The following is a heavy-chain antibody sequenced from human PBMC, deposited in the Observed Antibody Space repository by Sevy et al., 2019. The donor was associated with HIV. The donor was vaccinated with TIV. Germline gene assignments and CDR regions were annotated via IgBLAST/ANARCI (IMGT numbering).Heavy chain of an antibody. CDR3: AQETFGRFDS. D-gene: IGHD1-26*01. CDR1: GFSFSAYW. V-gene: IGHV3-7*01. CDR2: IKPDGSDK. Sequence: GGSLRLTRAASGFSFSAYWMNWVRQAPGKGLEWVAKIKPDGSDKHYVDSAEGRFTISRDNAKNSLYLQMNSLRVEDTAMYYCAQETFGRFDSWGQGTLVTVSS. J-gene: IGHJ4*02.